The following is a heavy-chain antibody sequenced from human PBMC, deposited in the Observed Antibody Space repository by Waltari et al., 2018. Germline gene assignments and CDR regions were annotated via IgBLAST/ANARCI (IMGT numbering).Heavy chain of an antibody. D-gene: IGHD6-13*01. CDR2: IGSGGET. CDR3: AKDLYWWTAADY. Sequence: EVQLLESGGGLIQPGGSLRLSCAASGFVFSTNAMSWVRQAPGKGVERVSVIGSGGETNDTDSVKGRFTISRDNSKSSLYLQMNSLRAEDTAVYYCAKDLYWWTAADYWGQGILVTVSS. CDR1: GFVFSTNA. V-gene: IGHV3-23*01. J-gene: IGHJ4*02.